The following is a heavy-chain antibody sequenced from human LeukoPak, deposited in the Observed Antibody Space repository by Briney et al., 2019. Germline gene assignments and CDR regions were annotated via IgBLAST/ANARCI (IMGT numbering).Heavy chain of an antibody. Sequence: SETLSLTCAAYGGSFSGYYWSWIRQPPGKGLEWIGEINHSGSTNYNPSLKSRVTISVDTSKNQFSLKLSSVTAADTAVYYCARGRENMTTFGGVIAPHYYYGMDVWGQGTTVTVSS. J-gene: IGHJ6*02. CDR2: INHSGST. CDR1: GGSFSGYY. CDR3: ARGRENMTTFGGVIAPHYYYGMDV. D-gene: IGHD3-16*02. V-gene: IGHV4-34*01.